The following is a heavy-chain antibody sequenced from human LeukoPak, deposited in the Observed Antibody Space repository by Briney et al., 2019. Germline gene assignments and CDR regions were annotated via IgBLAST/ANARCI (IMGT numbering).Heavy chain of an antibody. CDR1: GYTFTSYG. CDR3: ARVAYDSSGYYPPHFDY. Sequence: ASVTVSCKASGYTFTSYGISWVRQAPGQGLEWMGWISAYNGNTNYAQKLQGRVTMTTDTSTSTAYMELRSLRSDDTDVYYCARVAYDSSGYYPPHFDYWGQGTLVTVSS. V-gene: IGHV1-18*01. D-gene: IGHD3-22*01. J-gene: IGHJ4*02. CDR2: ISAYNGNT.